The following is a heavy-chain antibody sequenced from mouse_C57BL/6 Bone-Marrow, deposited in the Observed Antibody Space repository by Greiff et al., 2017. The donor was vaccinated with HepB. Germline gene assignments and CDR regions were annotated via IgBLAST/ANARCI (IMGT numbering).Heavy chain of an antibody. V-gene: IGHV1-54*01. CDR1: GYAFTNYL. CDR2: INPGSGGT. Sequence: QVQLQQSGAELVRPGTSVKVSCKASGYAFTNYLIEWVKQRPGQGLEWIGVINPGSGGTNYNEKFKGKATLTADKSSSTAYLQLSSLTSEDSAVYFCATEAMDYWGQGTSVTVSS. CDR3: ATEAMDY. J-gene: IGHJ4*01.